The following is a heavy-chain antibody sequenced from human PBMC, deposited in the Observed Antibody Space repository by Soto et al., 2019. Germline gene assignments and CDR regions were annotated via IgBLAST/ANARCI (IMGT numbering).Heavy chain of an antibody. Sequence: EVPLLESGGGLVRPGGSLRLSCAASGFSFTSYALSWVRQAPGKGLEWVSTISGSDGKTYYADSVKGRFSISRDTSKTTLYLQMNSLRVEDTAVYYCARWSFLDYWGQGTRVTVS. CDR2: ISGSDGKT. CDR3: ARWSFLDY. V-gene: IGHV3-23*01. J-gene: IGHJ4*02. D-gene: IGHD1-26*01. CDR1: GFSFTSYA.